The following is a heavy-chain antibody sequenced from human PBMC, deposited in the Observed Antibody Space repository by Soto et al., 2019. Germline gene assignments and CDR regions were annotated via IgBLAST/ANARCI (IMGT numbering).Heavy chain of an antibody. V-gene: IGHV3-23*01. CDR2: ISAGGGT. CDR3: ATQGEVWWQFDY. J-gene: IGHJ4*02. CDR1: GFSFSSRA. Sequence: EVRLLESGGILVQPGGSLRLSCTASGFSFSSRAMSWVRQAPGKGLEWVSVISAGGGTYYADSVKGRFSISRDNSMNSVYLQMDSLRVEDTAVYYCATQGEVWWQFDYWGQGSLVTVSS. D-gene: IGHD2-21*01.